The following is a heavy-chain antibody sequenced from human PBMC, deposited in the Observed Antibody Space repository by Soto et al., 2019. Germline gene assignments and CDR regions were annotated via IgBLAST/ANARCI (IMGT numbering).Heavy chain of an antibody. J-gene: IGHJ5*02. CDR2: IYHSGST. CDR1: GGSISSGGYS. Sequence: QLQLQESGSGLVKPSQTLSLTCAVSGGSISSGGYSWSWIRQPPGKGLEWIGYIYHSGSTYYNPSRKRRVTISVDRPKNQFSLKLSSVTAADTAVYYCARSYCSGGSCSNWFDPWGQGTLVTVSS. V-gene: IGHV4-30-2*01. CDR3: ARSYCSGGSCSNWFDP. D-gene: IGHD2-15*01.